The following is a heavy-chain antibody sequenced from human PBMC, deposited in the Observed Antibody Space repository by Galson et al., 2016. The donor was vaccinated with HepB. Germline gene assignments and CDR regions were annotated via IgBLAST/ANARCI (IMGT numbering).Heavy chain of an antibody. D-gene: IGHD4-17*01. J-gene: IGHJ4*02. V-gene: IGHV3-74*01. CDR3: TLLRIHWHPDY. CDR2: INTDGTAI. Sequence: SLRLSCAVSRFTLSSDWMHWVRQTPGEGPVWVSGINTDGTAIGYADSVRGRFTISRDNAKNTVYLQMNSLRAEDTAVYYCTLLRIHWHPDYWGRGTLVTVSS. CDR1: RFTLSSDW.